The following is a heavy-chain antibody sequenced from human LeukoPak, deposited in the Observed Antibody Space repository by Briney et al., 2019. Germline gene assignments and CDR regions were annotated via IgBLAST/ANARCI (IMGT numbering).Heavy chain of an antibody. V-gene: IGHV4-39*01. CDR1: GGSISSSSYY. CDR2: IYYSGST. D-gene: IGHD3-10*01. Sequence: TTSETLSLTCTVSGGSISSSSYYWGWIRQPPGKGLEWIGSIYYSGSTYYNPSLKSRVTISVDTSKNQFSLKLSSVTAADAAVYYCARRDYGSGSYFQTQSWFDPWGQGTLVTVSS. J-gene: IGHJ5*02. CDR3: ARRDYGSGSYFQTQSWFDP.